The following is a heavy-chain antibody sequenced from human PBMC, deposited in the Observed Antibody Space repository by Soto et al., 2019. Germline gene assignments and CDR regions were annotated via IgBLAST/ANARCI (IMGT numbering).Heavy chain of an antibody. CDR2: INHGGGA. V-gene: IGHV4-34*01. J-gene: IGHJ5*02. CDR1: GGSLSTYY. Sequence: QVQLQQWGAGLLKPSETLSLTCAVHGGSLSTYYWSWIRQPPGKGMEWIGEINHGGGANYNPSLKSRATISVDRSKKQFSLRLSSVTAAGTAVYYCARDGLGDVNWFDPWGQGTLVTVSS. D-gene: IGHD2-8*01. CDR3: ARDGLGDVNWFDP.